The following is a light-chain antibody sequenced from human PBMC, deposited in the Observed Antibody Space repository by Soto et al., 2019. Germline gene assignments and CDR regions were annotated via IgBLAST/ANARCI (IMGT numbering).Light chain of an antibody. V-gene: IGKV1-9*01. J-gene: IGKJ3*01. Sequence: DIQLTQSPSFLSASVGDRVTITCRAIQGISSYLAWYQQKPGKAPKLLIYAASTLQSGVPSRFSGSGSGTEFTLTISSLQPEDFATYYCQQLNSYPGTFGPGTKVDIK. CDR1: QGISSY. CDR3: QQLNSYPGT. CDR2: AAS.